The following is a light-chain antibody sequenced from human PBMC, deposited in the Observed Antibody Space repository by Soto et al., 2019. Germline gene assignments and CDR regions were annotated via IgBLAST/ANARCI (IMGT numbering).Light chain of an antibody. Sequence: EIVLTQSPATLSLSPGERATLSCRASQSVSSYLAWYQQKPGQAPRLLIYDSSNRATGIPARFSGSGSGTDFTLTSSSLEPEDFAVYYCQQRSNWRVTFGPGTKVDIK. J-gene: IGKJ3*01. CDR1: QSVSSY. CDR2: DSS. CDR3: QQRSNWRVT. V-gene: IGKV3-11*01.